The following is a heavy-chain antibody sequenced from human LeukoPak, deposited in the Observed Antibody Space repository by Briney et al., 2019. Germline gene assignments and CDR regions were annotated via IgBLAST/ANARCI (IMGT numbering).Heavy chain of an antibody. D-gene: IGHD3-10*01. J-gene: IGHJ4*02. CDR3: ARDPHYGPSHNFDH. CDR2: LSGSSNTV. V-gene: IGHV3-48*04. CDR1: GFTFNTFS. Sequence: GGSLRLSCAASGFTFNTFSMNWVRQAPGKGLGWISYLSGSSNTVHYADSVKGRFTISRDNAKNTLYLQMNSLRAEDTAVYYCARDPHYGPSHNFDHWGQGNLVTVSS.